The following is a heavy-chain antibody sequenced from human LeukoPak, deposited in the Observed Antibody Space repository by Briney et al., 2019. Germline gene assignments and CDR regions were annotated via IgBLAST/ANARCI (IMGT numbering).Heavy chain of an antibody. J-gene: IGHJ3*02. Sequence: GGSLRLSCAASGFTFSSYAMHWVRQAPGKGLEWVAVISYDGSNKYYADSVKGRFTISRDNSKNTLYLQMNSLRAEDTAVYYCAKVRRADSSGWHLAVDAFDIWGQGTMVTVSS. CDR1: GFTFSSYA. D-gene: IGHD6-19*01. CDR3: AKVRRADSSGWHLAVDAFDI. CDR2: ISYDGSNK. V-gene: IGHV3-30-3*01.